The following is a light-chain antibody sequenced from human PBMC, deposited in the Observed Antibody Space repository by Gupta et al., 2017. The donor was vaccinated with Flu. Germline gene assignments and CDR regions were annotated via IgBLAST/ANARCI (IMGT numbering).Light chain of an antibody. V-gene: IGLV2-14*01. CDR2: EVG. Sequence: QSALTQPASVSGSPGQSITISCAGTSSDVGGYNFVSWYQQHPGKAPKLMIYEVGNRPSGVSNRFSGSKSGNTASLTIPGLQAEDEADYHCSSYTSSSTLVVFGGGTKLTVL. CDR1: SSDVGGYNF. J-gene: IGLJ2*01. CDR3: SSYTSSSTLVV.